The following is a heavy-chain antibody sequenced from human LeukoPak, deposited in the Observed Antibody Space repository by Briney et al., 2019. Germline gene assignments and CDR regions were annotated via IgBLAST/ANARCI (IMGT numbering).Heavy chain of an antibody. CDR2: IKQDGSEK. D-gene: IGHD4-23*01. CDR1: GFTFSSYW. J-gene: IGHJ4*02. CDR3: ARDLGKIGGNSSPFDC. Sequence: HPGGSLRLSCAASGFTFSSYWMSWVRQAPGKGLEWVANIKQDGSEKYYMDSVRGRFTISRDNAKNSLYLQMNSLRAEDTAVYYCARDLGKIGGNSSPFDCWGQGTLVTVSS. V-gene: IGHV3-7*01.